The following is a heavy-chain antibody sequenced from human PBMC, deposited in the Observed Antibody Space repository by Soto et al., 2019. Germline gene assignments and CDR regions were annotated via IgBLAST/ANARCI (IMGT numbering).Heavy chain of an antibody. Sequence: GGSLRLSCAASGFTFSSYAMSWVRQAPGKGLEWVSAISGSGGSTYYADSVEGRFTISRDNSKNTLYLQMNSLRAEDTAVYYCAKDLGGTTWLDYWGQGTLVTVSS. CDR2: ISGSGGST. CDR3: AKDLGGTTWLDY. CDR1: GFTFSSYA. J-gene: IGHJ4*02. V-gene: IGHV3-23*01. D-gene: IGHD3-16*01.